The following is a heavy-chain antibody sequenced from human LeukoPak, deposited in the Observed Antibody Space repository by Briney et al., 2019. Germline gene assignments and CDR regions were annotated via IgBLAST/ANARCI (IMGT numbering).Heavy chain of an antibody. Sequence: GASVKVSCKASGGTFSSYAISWVRQAPGQGLEWMGGIIPIFGTANYAQKSQGRVTITADKSTSTAYMELSSLRSEDTAVYYCARVLWQQLGTWFDPWGQGTLGTVSS. CDR2: IIPIFGTA. CDR1: GGTFSSYA. J-gene: IGHJ5*02. CDR3: ARVLWQQLGTWFDP. V-gene: IGHV1-69*06. D-gene: IGHD6-13*01.